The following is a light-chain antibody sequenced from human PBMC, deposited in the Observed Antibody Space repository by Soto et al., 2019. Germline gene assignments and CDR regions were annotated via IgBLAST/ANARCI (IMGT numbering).Light chain of an antibody. CDR1: QTVSNNY. CDR2: GAS. CDR3: QQYRSSRT. J-gene: IGKJ1*01. Sequence: EIVLTQSPGTLSLSPGERATLSCRASQTVSNNYLAWYQQKPGQAPRLFIYGASTRATGIPDRFSGSGSGTDFTLTISRLEPEDFAVYYCQQYRSSRTFGQGTKV. V-gene: IGKV3-20*01.